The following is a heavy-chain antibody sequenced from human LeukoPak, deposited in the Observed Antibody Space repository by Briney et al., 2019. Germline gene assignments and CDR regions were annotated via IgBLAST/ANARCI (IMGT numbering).Heavy chain of an antibody. CDR1: GYTFSDYD. J-gene: IGHJ4*02. Sequence: ASVTVSCTASGYTFSDYDINWVRQAPGQGLEWMGWLTPSSDNTGYAQKFQGRVTFTSNTSISTAYMELSSLRSEDTAVYYYARAYSSSWYFFDNWGQGTLVTVSS. CDR2: LTPSSDNT. D-gene: IGHD6-13*01. V-gene: IGHV1-8*03. CDR3: ARAYSSSWYFFDN.